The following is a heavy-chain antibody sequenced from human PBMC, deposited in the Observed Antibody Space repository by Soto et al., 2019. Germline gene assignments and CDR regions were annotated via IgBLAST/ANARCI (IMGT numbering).Heavy chain of an antibody. J-gene: IGHJ4*02. V-gene: IGHV1-46*01. CDR2: INPNGGST. D-gene: IGHD3-3*01. CDR1: ADTFTSYY. Sequence: GASVKVSCKAPADTFTSYYIHWVRQAPGHGLEWMGIINPNGGSTRFAQTFQGRITMTRDTSTSTVYMELRSLRSEDAAVYYCASLGFLAWLLPFGYWGQGTLGTVSS. CDR3: ASLGFLAWLLPFGY.